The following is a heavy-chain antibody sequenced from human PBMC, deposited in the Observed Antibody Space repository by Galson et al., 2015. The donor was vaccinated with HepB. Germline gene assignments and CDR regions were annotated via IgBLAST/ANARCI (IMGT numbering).Heavy chain of an antibody. D-gene: IGHD1-26*01. V-gene: IGHV3-73*01. Sequence: LRLSCAASGFTFSGSAMHWVRQASGKGLEWVGRIRSKANSYATAYAASVKGRFTISRDDSKNTAYLQMNSLKTEDTAVYYCTRQGEELLSSQTYYGMDVWGQGTTVTVSS. J-gene: IGHJ6*02. CDR3: TRQGEELLSSQTYYGMDV. CDR2: IRSKANSYAT. CDR1: GFTFSGSA.